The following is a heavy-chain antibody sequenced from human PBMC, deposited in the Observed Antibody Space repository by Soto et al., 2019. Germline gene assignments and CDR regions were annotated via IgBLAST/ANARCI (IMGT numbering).Heavy chain of an antibody. Sequence: QVQLVQSGPEVKMPGASVKVSCKTSGYIFTAYGLAWLRQAPGQRPEWMGWVSTNDDRTNYAQKFQGRATMTTDRSTTTTSMELRSLRPDDTAVYYYARELNTESSAYYSFAFWGQGTLVTVSS. D-gene: IGHD3-22*01. CDR3: ARELNTESSAYYSFAF. J-gene: IGHJ4*02. V-gene: IGHV1-18*01. CDR1: GYIFTAYG. CDR2: VSTNDDRT.